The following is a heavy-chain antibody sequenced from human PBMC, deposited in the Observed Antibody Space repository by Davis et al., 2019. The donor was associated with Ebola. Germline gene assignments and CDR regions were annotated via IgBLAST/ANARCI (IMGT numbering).Heavy chain of an antibody. CDR2: IYPGDSDT. J-gene: IGHJ4*02. CDR3: ARATTGTINPYYFDY. Sequence: GESLKISCQASGYIFANYWIGWVRQTPRKGLEWMGIIYPGDSDTRCSPSFQGRVTISADNSVNAAYLLWNSLRASDTAMYYCARATTGTINPYYFDYWGQGTLVTVSS. V-gene: IGHV5-51*01. CDR1: GYIFANYW. D-gene: IGHD1-1*01.